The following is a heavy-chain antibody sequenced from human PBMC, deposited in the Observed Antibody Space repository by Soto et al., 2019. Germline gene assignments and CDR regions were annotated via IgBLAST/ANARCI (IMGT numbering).Heavy chain of an antibody. J-gene: IGHJ4*02. Sequence: ASVKVSCKASGGTYSSYAISWVRQAPGQGLEWMGGIIPFVGTANYAQKFQGRVTITAEESTSTVYMDLSSLRSEDTAVYYCARGGYSSSYRFDYWGQGTRVTVSS. CDR1: GGTYSSYA. D-gene: IGHD6-6*01. CDR3: ARGGYSSSYRFDY. V-gene: IGHV1-69*13. CDR2: IIPFVGTA.